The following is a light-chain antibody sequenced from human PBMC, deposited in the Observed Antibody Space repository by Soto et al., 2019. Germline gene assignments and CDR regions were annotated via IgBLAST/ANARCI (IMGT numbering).Light chain of an antibody. V-gene: IGLV1-40*01. CDR2: ANN. CDR1: NSNVGGGYD. J-gene: IGLJ2*01. Sequence: QSVLTQPPSVSGAPGQPVTISCTGSNSNVGGGYDVHWYQQLPGSAPKLLIYANNNRPSGVPDRFSGSKSGTSASLAITGLQAEDEADYYCQSYDPTLNVVFGVWTKLTVL. CDR3: QSYDPTLNVV.